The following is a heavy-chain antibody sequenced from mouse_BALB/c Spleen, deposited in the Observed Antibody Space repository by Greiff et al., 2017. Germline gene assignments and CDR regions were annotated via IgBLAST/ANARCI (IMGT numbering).Heavy chain of an antibody. D-gene: IGHD2-14*01. CDR2: ISYDGSN. Sequence: EVQLQQSGPGLVKPSQSLSLTCSVTGYSITSGYYWTWIRQFPGNKLEWMGYISYDGSNNYNPSLKNRISITRDTSKNQFFLKLNSVTTEDTATYYCARDEVYYRYDGAMDYWGQGTSVTVSS. CDR1: GYSITSGYY. CDR3: ARDEVYYRYDGAMDY. V-gene: IGHV3-6*02. J-gene: IGHJ4*01.